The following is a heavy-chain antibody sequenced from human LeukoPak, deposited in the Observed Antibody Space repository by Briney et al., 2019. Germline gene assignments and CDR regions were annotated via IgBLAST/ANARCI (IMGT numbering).Heavy chain of an antibody. J-gene: IGHJ4*02. Sequence: SGGSLRLSCAASGFTFSNYWMSWVRQAPGKGLEWVANIKQDGSEKYYVDSVKGRFTISRDKAKNSVYLQMNSLGAEDTAVYYCARGTWTRDYWGQGTLVTVSS. CDR1: GFTFSNYW. CDR2: IKQDGSEK. D-gene: IGHD1-1*01. CDR3: ARGTWTRDY. V-gene: IGHV3-7*04.